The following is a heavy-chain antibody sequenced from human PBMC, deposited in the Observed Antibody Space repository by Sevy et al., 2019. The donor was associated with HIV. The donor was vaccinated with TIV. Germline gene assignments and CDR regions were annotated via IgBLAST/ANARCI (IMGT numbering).Heavy chain of an antibody. V-gene: IGHV3-33*01. J-gene: IGHJ6*02. CDR1: GFTFSSYG. D-gene: IGHD5-18*01. CDR3: ARVRSIYVDTTHYYAMDV. Sequence: GGCLRLSCAASGFTFSSYGMHWVRRAPGKGLEWVALTWYDGSTKFYADSVKGRFTISRDNSKNILSLQMNSLRADDTAVYYCARVRSIYVDTTHYYAMDVWGQGTTVTVSS. CDR2: TWYDGSTK.